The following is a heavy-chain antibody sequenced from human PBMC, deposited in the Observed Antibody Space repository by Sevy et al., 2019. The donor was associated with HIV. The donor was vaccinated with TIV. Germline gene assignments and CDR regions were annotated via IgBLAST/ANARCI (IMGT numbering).Heavy chain of an antibody. V-gene: IGHV1-18*01. CDR2: ISAYNGNT. CDR1: GYTFTSYG. D-gene: IGHD3-22*01. Sequence: ASVKVSCKASGYTFTSYGISWVRQAPGQGLEWMGWISAYNGNTNYAQKLQGRVTMTTDTSTSTAYMELRSQRSDDTAVYYCARDRGNYYDSSGSTLYYYYYGMDVWGQGTTVTVSS. J-gene: IGHJ6*02. CDR3: ARDRGNYYDSSGSTLYYYYYGMDV.